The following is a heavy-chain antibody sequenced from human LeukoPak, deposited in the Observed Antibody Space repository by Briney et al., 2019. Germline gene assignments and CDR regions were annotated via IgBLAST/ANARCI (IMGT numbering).Heavy chain of an antibody. CDR1: GGSISSSSYY. CDR3: ARLGSRNWFDP. CDR2: IYYSGST. Sequence: SETLSLTCTVSGGSISSSSYYWGWIRQRPGKGLEWIGSIYYSGSTYYNPSLKSRVTISVDTSKNQFSLKLSSVTAADTAVYYCARLGSRNWFDPWGQGTLVTVSS. J-gene: IGHJ5*02. V-gene: IGHV4-39*01.